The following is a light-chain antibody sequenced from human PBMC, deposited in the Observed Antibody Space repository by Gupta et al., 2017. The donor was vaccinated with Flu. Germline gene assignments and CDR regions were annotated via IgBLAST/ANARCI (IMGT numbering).Light chain of an antibody. CDR2: GVS. Sequence: ENVLTQFPATLSVSPGERATLTCGASQSVSGNLAWYQQKPGQTPRLLIYGVSTRATGIPARFSGSGSGTEFTLTISSLQSEDFAVYYCQQYNNWPLTFGGGTRVEI. CDR3: QQYNNWPLT. J-gene: IGKJ4*01. V-gene: IGKV3-15*01. CDR1: QSVSGN.